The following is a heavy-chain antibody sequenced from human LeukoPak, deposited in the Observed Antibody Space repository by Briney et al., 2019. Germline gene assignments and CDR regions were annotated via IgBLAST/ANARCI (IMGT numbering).Heavy chain of an antibody. CDR1: GDSISSDWY. V-gene: IGHV4-31*03. Sequence: SETLSLTCTVSGDSISSDWYWSWIRQHPGRGLERIGYIYHSGTTHYNPSLKSRVTISVDTSKNQFSLKLSSVTAADTAVYYCARAAGGYFDYWGQGTLVTVSS. CDR2: IYHSGTT. CDR3: ARAAGGYFDY. J-gene: IGHJ4*02. D-gene: IGHD3-16*01.